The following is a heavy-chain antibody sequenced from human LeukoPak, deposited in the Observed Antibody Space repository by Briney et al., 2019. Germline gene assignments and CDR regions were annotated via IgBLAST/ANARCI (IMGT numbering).Heavy chain of an antibody. Sequence: SETLSLTCTVSGSISGYYWSWIRQPPGKGLEWIGYIYTSGSTNYNPSLESRVTISVDTSKNQFSLKLSSVTAADTAVYYCARSRGIRAFDIWGQGTMVTVSS. CDR2: IYTSGST. CDR1: GSISGYY. CDR3: ARSRGIRAFDI. J-gene: IGHJ3*02. V-gene: IGHV4-4*09. D-gene: IGHD1-14*01.